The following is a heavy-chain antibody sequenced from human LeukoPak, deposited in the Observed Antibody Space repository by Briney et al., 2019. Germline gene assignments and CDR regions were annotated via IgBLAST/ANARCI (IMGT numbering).Heavy chain of an antibody. Sequence: GGSLRLSCAASGFTFSSYWMHWVRQAPGKGLVWVSRINTDGSSTSYADSVKGRFTISRDNAKNTLYLQMNSLRAEDTAVYYCARAEIAVTTSPYFDYWGQGTLVTVSS. J-gene: IGHJ4*02. D-gene: IGHD4-17*01. CDR3: ARAEIAVTTSPYFDY. CDR2: INTDGSST. CDR1: GFTFSSYW. V-gene: IGHV3-74*01.